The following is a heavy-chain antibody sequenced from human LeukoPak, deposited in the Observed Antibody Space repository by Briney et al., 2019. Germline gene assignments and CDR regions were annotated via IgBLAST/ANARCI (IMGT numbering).Heavy chain of an antibody. CDR2: IYYSGST. CDR3: ARRNYYDSSGYQYYFDY. CDR1: GGSISSGDYY. J-gene: IGHJ4*02. D-gene: IGHD3-22*01. Sequence: PSETLSPTCTVSGGSISSGDYYWSWIRQPPGKGLEWIGDIYYSGSTYYNPSLKSRVTISVDTPKNQFSLKLSSVTAADTAVYYCARRNYYDSSGYQYYFDYWGQGTLVTVSS. V-gene: IGHV4-30-4*01.